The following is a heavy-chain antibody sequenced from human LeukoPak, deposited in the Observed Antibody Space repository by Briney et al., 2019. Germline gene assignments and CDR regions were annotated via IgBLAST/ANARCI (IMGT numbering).Heavy chain of an antibody. Sequence: GGSLRLSCAASGFTFSSYAMHWVRQAPGKGLEWVAVISYDGSNKYYADSVKGRFTISRDNFKNTLYLQMNSLRAEDTAVYYCVRDRSGWAGDYWGQGTLVTVSS. D-gene: IGHD6-19*01. CDR3: VRDRSGWAGDY. CDR1: GFTFSSYA. J-gene: IGHJ4*02. V-gene: IGHV3-30-3*01. CDR2: ISYDGSNK.